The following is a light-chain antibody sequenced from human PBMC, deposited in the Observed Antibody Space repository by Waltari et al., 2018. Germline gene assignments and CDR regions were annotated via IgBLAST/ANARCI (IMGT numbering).Light chain of an antibody. CDR3: SSYSSSTTLGNV. CDR1: GSGVGSYDL. CDR2: EAT. J-gene: IGLJ1*01. Sequence: QSALTQAASVSGFPGQSITISCSGTGSGVGSYDLVAWYQHHPGKAPKLIIYEATKRPSGVSRRFSGSKSGNTASLTISGRQAEDEADYFGSSYSSSTTLGNVFGTGTKVTVL. V-gene: IGLV2-23*01.